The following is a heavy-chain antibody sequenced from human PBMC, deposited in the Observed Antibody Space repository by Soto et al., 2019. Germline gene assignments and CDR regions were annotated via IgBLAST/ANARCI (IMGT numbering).Heavy chain of an antibody. J-gene: IGHJ3*02. CDR1: GGSIGSSSHY. V-gene: IGHV4-39*07. Sequence: PSETLSLTCTVSGGSIGSSSHYWGWIRQPPGKGLEWIGNIYYSGSTHYNPSLKSRVTISVDTSKNQFSLKLSSVTAADTAVYYCARDRGRYFDWLGGEIVSFRGGDAFDIWGQGTMVTVSS. CDR3: ARDRGRYFDWLGGEIVSFRGGDAFDI. CDR2: IYYSGST. D-gene: IGHD3-9*01.